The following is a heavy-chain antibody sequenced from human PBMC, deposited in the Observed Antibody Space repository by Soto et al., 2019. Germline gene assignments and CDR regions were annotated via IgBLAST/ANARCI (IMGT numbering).Heavy chain of an antibody. CDR3: ARDADYGGSRGGMDV. J-gene: IGHJ6*02. CDR1: GGSVNNANYF. CDR2: ISYSGST. V-gene: IGHV4-31*03. Sequence: QVRLEESGPGLVKPSETLSLICSVSGGSVNNANYFWNWIRHHPENGLEWIGYISYSGSTRYNPSVKTRATLSIDTSKNQFSLRLNSVTVADTAVYFRARDADYGGSRGGMDVWGRGTTVTVSS. D-gene: IGHD4-17*01.